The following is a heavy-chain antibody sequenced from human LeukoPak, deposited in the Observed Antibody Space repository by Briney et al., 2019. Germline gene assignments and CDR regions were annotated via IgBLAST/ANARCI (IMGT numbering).Heavy chain of an antibody. CDR2: LHADGSEY. Sequence: GGSLRLSCVGSGFSLSGYWMSWVRQAPGKGLEWVARLHADGSEYSYVGSVKGRFTISGDNARNSLYLQMNSLRVDDTAVYYCARGGYSFDYLGQGTLVTVSS. D-gene: IGHD5-12*01. CDR3: ARGGYSFDY. J-gene: IGHJ4*02. CDR1: GFSLSGYW. V-gene: IGHV3-7*01.